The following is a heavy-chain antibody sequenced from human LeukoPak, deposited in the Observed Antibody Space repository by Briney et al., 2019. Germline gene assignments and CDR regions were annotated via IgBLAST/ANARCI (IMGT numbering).Heavy chain of an antibody. D-gene: IGHD6-13*01. CDR2: ISGSGDA. CDR1: GFSGFTFNAYA. J-gene: IGHJ4*02. CDR3: AKGALGSSNWEVRIGWSYYFDF. Sequence: GGSLRLSCAVSGFSGFTFNAYAMTWVRQAPGKGLEWVSVISGSGDAYYADSVKGRFTIPRDNSNNTLYLQMNSLRAEDTAVYYCAKGALGSSNWEVRIGWSYYFDFWGQGTLVTVSS. V-gene: IGHV3-23*01.